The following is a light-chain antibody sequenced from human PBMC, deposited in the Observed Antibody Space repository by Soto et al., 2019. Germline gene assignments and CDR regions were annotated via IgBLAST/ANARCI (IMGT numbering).Light chain of an antibody. V-gene: IGKV3-20*01. CDR1: QSVSNNY. Sequence: EIVLTQSPGTLSLSPGESATLSCRASQSVSNNYLAWYQQKPGQAPRLLIYGASIRATGIPDRFSGSGSGTDFTLTISRLEPEDFAVYYCQYTITFGQGTRLEI. CDR2: GAS. J-gene: IGKJ5*01. CDR3: QYTIT.